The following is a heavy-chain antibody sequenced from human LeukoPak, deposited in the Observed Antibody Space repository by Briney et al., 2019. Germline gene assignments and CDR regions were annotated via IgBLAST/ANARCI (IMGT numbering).Heavy chain of an antibody. CDR2: INPNSGGT. J-gene: IGHJ4*02. D-gene: IGHD5-24*01. CDR3: ARGFRRDGYNPLGY. Sequence: ASVKVSRTASGYTFTGYYMHWVRQAPGQGLEWMGRINPNSGGTNYAQKFQGRVTMTRDTSISTAYVELSRLRSDDTAVYYCARGFRRDGYNPLGYWGQGTLVTVSS. CDR1: GYTFTGYY. V-gene: IGHV1-2*06.